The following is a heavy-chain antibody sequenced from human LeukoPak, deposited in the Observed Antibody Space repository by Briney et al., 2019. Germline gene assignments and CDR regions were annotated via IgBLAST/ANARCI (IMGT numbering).Heavy chain of an antibody. V-gene: IGHV4-59*01. CDR3: ARSGSSGYYLYFDY. Sequence: SETLSLTCTVSGGSISSYYWSWIRQPPGKGLEWIGYIYYSGSTNYNPSLKSRVTISVDTSKNQFSLKLSSVTAADTAVYYCARSGSSGYYLYFDYWGQGTLVTDSS. D-gene: IGHD3-22*01. J-gene: IGHJ4*02. CDR2: IYYSGST. CDR1: GGSISSYY.